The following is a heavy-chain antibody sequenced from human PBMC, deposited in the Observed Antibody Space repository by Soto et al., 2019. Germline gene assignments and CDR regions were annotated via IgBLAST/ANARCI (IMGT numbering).Heavy chain of an antibody. D-gene: IGHD3-16*01. CDR3: ARSQRGRTAFTFDY. CDR1: GDSVSNENYY. V-gene: IGHV4-61*01. J-gene: IGHJ4*02. CDR2: IYYSGTT. Sequence: SETLSLTCAVSGDSVSNENYYWSWIRQPPGKGLEWTGYIYYSGTTNYNSYLKSRLSLSVDMSKNQFSLKLTSVTAADTAVYFCARSQRGRTAFTFDYWGQGALVTVSS.